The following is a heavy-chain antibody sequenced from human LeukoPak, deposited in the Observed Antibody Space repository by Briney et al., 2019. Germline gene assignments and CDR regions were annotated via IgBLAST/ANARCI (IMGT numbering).Heavy chain of an antibody. CDR1: GYTFTSYY. J-gene: IGHJ5*02. CDR3: ARRGATVWFDP. CDR2: INPSGGST. D-gene: IGHD1-26*01. Sequence: ASVKVSCKASGYTFTSYYMHWVRQAPGQGLEWMGIINPSGGSTSYAQKFQGRVTMTRDTSTSTVYMELSSLRSEDAAVYYCARRGATVWFDPWGQGTLVTVSS. V-gene: IGHV1-46*01.